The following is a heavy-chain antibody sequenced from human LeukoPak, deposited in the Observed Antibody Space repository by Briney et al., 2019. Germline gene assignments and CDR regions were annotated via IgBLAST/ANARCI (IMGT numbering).Heavy chain of an antibody. Sequence: PSETLSLTCAVSGGSISSYYWSWIRQPPGKGLEWIGEINHSGSTNYNPSLKSRVTISVDTSKNQFSLKLSSVTAADTAVYYCARGRGGMNQPAAIPPRLAPFDYWGQGTLVTVSS. J-gene: IGHJ4*02. CDR2: INHSGST. D-gene: IGHD2-2*01. V-gene: IGHV4-34*01. CDR1: GGSISSYY. CDR3: ARGRGGMNQPAAIPPRLAPFDY.